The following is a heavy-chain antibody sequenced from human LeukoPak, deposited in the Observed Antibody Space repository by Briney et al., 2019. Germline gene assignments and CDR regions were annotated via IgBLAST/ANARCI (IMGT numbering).Heavy chain of an antibody. CDR1: GGTFSSYA. CDR2: IIPIFGTA. V-gene: IGHV1-69*13. Sequence: GASVKVSCKASGGTFSSYAIGWVRQAPGQGLEWMGGIIPIFGTANYAQKFQGRVTITADESTSTAYMELSSLRSEDTAVYYCARSVYDSSGYYPFDYWGQGTLVTVSS. J-gene: IGHJ4*02. D-gene: IGHD3-22*01. CDR3: ARSVYDSSGYYPFDY.